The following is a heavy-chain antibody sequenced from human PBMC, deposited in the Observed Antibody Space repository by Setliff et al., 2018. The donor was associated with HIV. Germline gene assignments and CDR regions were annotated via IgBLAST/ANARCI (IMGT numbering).Heavy chain of an antibody. J-gene: IGHJ6*03. Sequence: SETLSLTCSVSSDSISSGSYYWSWIRLPAGKGLEWIGQIHTSGSTNYNPSLKSRLTISVDTSKNQSSLNLSSVTAADTAVYYCARHGAFYYYYYMDVWGKGTTVTVSS. V-gene: IGHV4-61*09. CDR1: SDSISSGSYY. CDR3: ARHGAFYYYYYMDV. CDR2: IHTSGST.